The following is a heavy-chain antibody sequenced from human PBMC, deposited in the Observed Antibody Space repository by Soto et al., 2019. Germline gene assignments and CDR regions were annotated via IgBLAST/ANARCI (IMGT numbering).Heavy chain of an antibody. CDR2: INPSGGST. D-gene: IGHD1-1*01. J-gene: IGHJ6*02. V-gene: IGHV1-46*01. CDR1: GLAITSNN. Sequence: ASAKATSKASGLAITSNNRRCMRHAPGQGLEWMGIINPSGGSTSYAQKFQGRVTMTRDTSTSTVYMELSSLTSEDKAEYFGASEGGPTGRTGTTVYVMDVWGQGTTVTVSS. CDR3: ASEGGPTGRTGTTVYVMDV.